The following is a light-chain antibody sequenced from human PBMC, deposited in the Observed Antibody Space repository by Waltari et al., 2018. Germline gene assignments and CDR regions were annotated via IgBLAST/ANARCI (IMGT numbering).Light chain of an antibody. J-gene: IGKJ1*01. CDR2: EAS. CDR3: LQYNTYPWT. Sequence: DIQMTQSPSSLSASVGDRVIITCRASQGIGNDLGWYQQKRGKVPQRLIYEASTLQSGVPSRFSGSGSGTEFTLTISSRQPEDFATFYCLQYNTYPWTFGQGTKVEVK. V-gene: IGKV1-17*01. CDR1: QGIGND.